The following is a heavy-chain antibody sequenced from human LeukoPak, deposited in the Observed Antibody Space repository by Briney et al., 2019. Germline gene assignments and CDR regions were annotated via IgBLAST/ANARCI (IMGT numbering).Heavy chain of an antibody. CDR1: GGPFSGYY. J-gene: IGHJ3*02. V-gene: IGHV4-34*01. CDR2: INHSGST. CDR3: ATIRHGAFDI. D-gene: IGHD2-2*02. Sequence: PSETLSLTCAVYGGPFSGYYWSWIRQPPGKGLEWIGEINHSGSTNYNPSLKSRVTISVDTSKNQFSLKLSFVTAADTAVYYCATIRHGAFDIWGQGTMVTVSS.